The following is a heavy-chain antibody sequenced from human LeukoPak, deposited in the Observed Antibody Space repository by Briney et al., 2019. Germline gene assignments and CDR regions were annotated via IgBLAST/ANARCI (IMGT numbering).Heavy chain of an antibody. J-gene: IGHJ4*02. CDR2: ISSSSSYT. CDR3: ARVWFGSFDY. D-gene: IGHD3-10*01. V-gene: IGHV3-11*06. Sequence: GGSLRLSCAASGFTFSEYYMSWVRQAPGKGLEWVSYISSSSSYTNYADSVKGRFTISRDNAKNSLYLQMDSLRAEDTAVYYCARVWFGSFDYWGQGTLVTVSS. CDR1: GFTFSEYY.